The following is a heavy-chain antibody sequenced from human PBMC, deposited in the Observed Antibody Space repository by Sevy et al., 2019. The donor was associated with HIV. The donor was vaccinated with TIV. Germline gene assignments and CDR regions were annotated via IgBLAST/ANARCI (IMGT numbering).Heavy chain of an antibody. CDR3: ARDPGSSWSSFDY. CDR2: ISYDGSHK. Sequence: GGSLRLSCAASGFIFGSYAMNWVRQAPGKGLEWVAVISYDGSHKYYGDSVKGRFTISRDSSKNTLYLQMHSLRTDDTAVYYCARDPGSSWSSFDYWGQGPLVTVSS. J-gene: IGHJ4*02. D-gene: IGHD6-13*01. CDR1: GFIFGSYA. V-gene: IGHV3-30-3*01.